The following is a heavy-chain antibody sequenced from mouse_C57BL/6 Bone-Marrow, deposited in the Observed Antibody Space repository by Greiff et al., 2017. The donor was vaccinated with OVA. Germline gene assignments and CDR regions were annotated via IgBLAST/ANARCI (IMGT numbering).Heavy chain of an antibody. V-gene: IGHV5-9-1*02. CDR2: ISSGGGYI. CDR1: GFTFSSYA. D-gene: IGHD4-1*01. CDR3: IRDRRGVTGTFAY. Sequence: EVQLQQSGAGLVKPGGSLKLSCAASGFTFSSYAMSWVRQTPEKRLEWVAYISSGGGYIYYADTVKGRFTLSRDNARNTLYLQMSSLKSEDTAMYYCIRDRRGVTGTFAYWGQGTLVTVSA. J-gene: IGHJ3*01.